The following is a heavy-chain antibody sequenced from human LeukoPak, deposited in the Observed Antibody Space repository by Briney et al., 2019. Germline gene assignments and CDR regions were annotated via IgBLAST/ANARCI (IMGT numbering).Heavy chain of an antibody. CDR1: GGSISSYY. V-gene: IGHV4-59*01. Sequence: NTSETLSLTCTVSGGSISSYYWSWIRQPPGKGLEWIGYIYYSGSTNYNPSLKSRVTISVDTSKNQFSLKLSSVTAADTAVYYCARKGSYTNWFDPWGQGTVVTVSS. J-gene: IGHJ5*02. D-gene: IGHD3-10*01. CDR2: IYYSGST. CDR3: ARKGSYTNWFDP.